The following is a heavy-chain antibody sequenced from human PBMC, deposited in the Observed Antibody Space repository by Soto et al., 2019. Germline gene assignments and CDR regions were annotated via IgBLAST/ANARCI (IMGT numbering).Heavy chain of an antibody. CDR2: IYTSGST. CDR3: ARDPGGYSYGSYYFDC. D-gene: IGHD5-18*01. CDR1: GGTISSYY. V-gene: IGHV4-4*07. Sequence: PSETLSLTCTVSGGTISSYYWSWIRQPPGKGLEWIGRIYTSGSTNYNPSLKSRVTMSVDTSKNQFSLKLSSVTAAETAVYYCARDPGGYSYGSYYFDCWGQGTLATVSS. J-gene: IGHJ4*02.